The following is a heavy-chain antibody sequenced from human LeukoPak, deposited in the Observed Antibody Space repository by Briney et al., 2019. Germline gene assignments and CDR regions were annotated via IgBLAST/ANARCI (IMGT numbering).Heavy chain of an antibody. V-gene: IGHV1-3*03. CDR1: GYTFTSYA. CDR3: ARGNYGSGSPYYYYYYMDV. Sequence: ASVKVSCKASGYTFTSYAMHWVRQAPGQRLELMGWINAGNGNTKYSEEFQGRVTITRDTSASTAYMELSSLRSEDMAVYYCARGNYGSGSPYYYYYYMDVWGKGTTVTVSS. CDR2: INAGNGNT. D-gene: IGHD3-10*01. J-gene: IGHJ6*03.